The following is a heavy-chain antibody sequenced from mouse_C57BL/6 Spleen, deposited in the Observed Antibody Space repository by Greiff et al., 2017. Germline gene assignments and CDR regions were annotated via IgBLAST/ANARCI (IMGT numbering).Heavy chain of an antibody. D-gene: IGHD3-3*01. V-gene: IGHV5-4*01. CDR1: GFTFSSYA. CDR2: ISDGGSYT. J-gene: IGHJ4*01. Sequence: DVHLVASWGGLVKPGGSLKLSCAASGFTFSSYALSWVRQTPEKRLEWVATISDGGSYTYYPDNVKGRFTISRDNAKNNLYLQMSHLKSEDTAMYYCAREDNLGYYAMDYWGQGTSVTVAS. CDR3: AREDNLGYYAMDY.